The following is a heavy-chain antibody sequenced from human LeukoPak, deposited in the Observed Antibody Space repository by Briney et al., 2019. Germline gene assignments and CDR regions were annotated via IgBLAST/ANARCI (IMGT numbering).Heavy chain of an antibody. CDR3: ARGSSNYGYTFDI. CDR2: ISSSSSYI. CDR1: GFTFSSYS. V-gene: IGHV3-21*01. D-gene: IGHD4-11*01. Sequence: GGSLRLSCAASGFTFSSYSMNWVRQAPGEGLEWVSSISSSSSYIYYADSVKGRFTISRDNAKNSLYLHMNSLRVDDTAVYYCARGSSNYGYTFDIWGQGTMVTVSS. J-gene: IGHJ3*02.